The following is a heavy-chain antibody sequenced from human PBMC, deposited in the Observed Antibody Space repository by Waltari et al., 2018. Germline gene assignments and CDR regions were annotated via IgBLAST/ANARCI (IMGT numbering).Heavy chain of an antibody. D-gene: IGHD5-12*01. Sequence: QLQLQESGPGLVKPSETLSPSCSVSGGSITSNRHYWGWIRLPPGHGLEWIGTISYNGATYSSPSLRGRVTVSRDTSMNQLSLKLGSVTAADTAVYYCATYIGASIGTAAFDVWGQGTMVTVSS. CDR2: ISYNGAT. CDR1: GGSITSNRHY. J-gene: IGHJ3*01. V-gene: IGHV4-39*01. CDR3: ATYIGASIGTAAFDV.